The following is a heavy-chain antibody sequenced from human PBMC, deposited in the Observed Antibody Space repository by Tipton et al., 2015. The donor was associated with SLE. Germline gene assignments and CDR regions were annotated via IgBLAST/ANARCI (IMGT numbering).Heavy chain of an antibody. J-gene: IGHJ4*02. Sequence: SLRLSCAASGFTFSNYGMHWVRQAPGKGLEWVAVIWYDGSNKYYAESVKGRFTISRDNSKNTLYLQMNSLRVEDTAVYYCAGSLVGATVDYWGQGTLVTVSS. CDR2: IWYDGSNK. CDR1: GFTFSNYG. V-gene: IGHV3-33*08. D-gene: IGHD1-26*01. CDR3: AGSLVGATVDY.